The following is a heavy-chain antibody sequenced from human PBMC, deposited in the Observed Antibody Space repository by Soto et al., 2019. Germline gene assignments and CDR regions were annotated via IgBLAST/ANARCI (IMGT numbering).Heavy chain of an antibody. Sequence: GGSLRLSCAASGFTFSSYAMHWVRQAPGKGLEWVAVLSYDGSNEYYADSVKGRFTISRDNSKNTLYLQMNSLRAEDTAVYYCAKDLLHTPDNDYWGQGTLVTVSS. CDR3: AKDLLHTPDNDY. CDR1: GFTFSSYA. D-gene: IGHD3-10*01. J-gene: IGHJ4*02. CDR2: LSYDGSNE. V-gene: IGHV3-30*18.